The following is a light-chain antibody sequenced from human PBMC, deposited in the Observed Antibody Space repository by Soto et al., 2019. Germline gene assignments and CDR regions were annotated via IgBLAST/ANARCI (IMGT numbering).Light chain of an antibody. CDR2: DPS. V-gene: IGKV3-11*01. CDR1: EDVDIY. Sequence: EVVLTQSPATLSLSPGGRATLSCRASEDVDIYLACYQQRPGQAPRLLIYDPSKRATGIPARFTGTGSGTDFTLTISGLEPEDFAVYYCQQRFSWPPWTYGQGTRVEIK. CDR3: QQRFSWPPWT. J-gene: IGKJ1*01.